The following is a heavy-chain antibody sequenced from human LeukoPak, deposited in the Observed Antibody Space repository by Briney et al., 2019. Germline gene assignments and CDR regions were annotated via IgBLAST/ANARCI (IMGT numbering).Heavy chain of an antibody. CDR1: GFSVTNYP. CDR3: ARVDSGWYRRYFDL. J-gene: IGHJ2*01. Sequence: GGSLSLSCGASGFSVTNYPMSWVRQTPEKGLEWVSGISGSGTLTHYADSVKGRFAISRDRSQNTLYLQMNSLRAEDTAVYYCARVDSGWYRRYFDLWGRGTLVTVSS. CDR2: ISGSGTLT. V-gene: IGHV3-23*01. D-gene: IGHD6-19*01.